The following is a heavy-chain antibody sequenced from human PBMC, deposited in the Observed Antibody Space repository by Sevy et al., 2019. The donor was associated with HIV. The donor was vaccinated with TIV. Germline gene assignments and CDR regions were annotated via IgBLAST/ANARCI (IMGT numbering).Heavy chain of an antibody. J-gene: IGHJ4*02. D-gene: IGHD3-22*01. V-gene: IGHV1-24*01. CDR3: ATDSVLLKGRYYDSSGYYLHY. CDR1: GYIFTELS. Sequence: ASVKVSCKVSGYIFTELSMHWVRQAPGKGLEWMGGFDPEDGETIYPQKFQGRVTMTEDTSTDTAYMDLSSLRSEDTAVYYCATDSVLLKGRYYDSSGYYLHYWGPGTLVTVSS. CDR2: FDPEDGET.